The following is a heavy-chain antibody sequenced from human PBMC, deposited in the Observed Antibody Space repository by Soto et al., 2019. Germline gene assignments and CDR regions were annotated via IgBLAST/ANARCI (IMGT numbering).Heavy chain of an antibody. Sequence: NPSETLSLTCTVSGGSISSSSYYWGWIRQPPGKGLEWIGSIYYSGSTYYNPSLKSRVTISVDTSKNQFSLKLSSVTAADTAVYYCARARICDYWGQGTLVTVSS. CDR2: IYYSGST. D-gene: IGHD3-10*01. CDR1: GGSISSSSYY. V-gene: IGHV4-39*01. J-gene: IGHJ4*02. CDR3: ARARICDY.